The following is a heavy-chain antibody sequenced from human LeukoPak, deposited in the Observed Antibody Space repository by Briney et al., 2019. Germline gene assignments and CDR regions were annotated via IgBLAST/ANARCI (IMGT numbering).Heavy chain of an antibody. Sequence: SETLSLTCAVYGGSFSGYYWSWIRQPAGKGLEWIGRIYTSGSTNYNPSLKSRVTMSVDTSKNQFSLKLSSVTAADTAVYYCARDPEYCSGGSCYPNAFDIWGQGTMVTVSS. V-gene: IGHV4-4*07. D-gene: IGHD2-15*01. CDR3: ARDPEYCSGGSCYPNAFDI. CDR1: GGSFSGYY. J-gene: IGHJ3*02. CDR2: IYTSGST.